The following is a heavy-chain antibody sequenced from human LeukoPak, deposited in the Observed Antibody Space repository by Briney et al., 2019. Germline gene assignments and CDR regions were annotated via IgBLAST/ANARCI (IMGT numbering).Heavy chain of an antibody. J-gene: IGHJ4*02. CDR2: ISGSGGST. D-gene: IGHD3-3*01. V-gene: IGHV3-23*01. CDR3: AREEAFQLEASLDQ. CDR1: GFTFSSYA. Sequence: PGGSLRLSCAASGFTFSSYAMSWVRQAPGKGLERVSAISGSGGSTYYADSVKGRFTISRDNSRNTLSLQMNSLRGEDTAVYYCAREEAFQLEASLDQWGQGTLVTVSS.